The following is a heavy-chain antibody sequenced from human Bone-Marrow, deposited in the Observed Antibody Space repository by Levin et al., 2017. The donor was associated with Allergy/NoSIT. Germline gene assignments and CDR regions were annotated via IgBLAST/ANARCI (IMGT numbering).Heavy chain of an antibody. CDR3: AKDDFDFWSGYYETHHMDV. Sequence: AGESLKISCAASGFTFSSYDMHWVRQAPGKGLEWVAVISYDGNNQYYADSVKGRFTISRDNSKNTLYLQMNSLRTEDTAVYYCAKDDFDFWSGYYETHHMDVWGKGTTVTVSS. V-gene: IGHV3-30*18. CDR1: GFTFSSYD. D-gene: IGHD3-3*01. J-gene: IGHJ6*03. CDR2: ISYDGNNQ.